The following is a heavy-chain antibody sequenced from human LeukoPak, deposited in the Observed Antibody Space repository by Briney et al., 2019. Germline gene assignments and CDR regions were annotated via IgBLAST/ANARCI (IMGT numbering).Heavy chain of an antibody. V-gene: IGHV3-66*03. Sequence: GGSLRLSCAASGFTVSNNFVGWVRQAPGKGLDWVSIIYSSGSTYYADSVKGRFTISRDNSKNTLYLQMNSLRVEDTAVYYCARDVAAVAGYYYYAMDVWGQGTAVTVSS. J-gene: IGHJ6*02. CDR3: ARDVAAVAGYYYYAMDV. D-gene: IGHD6-19*01. CDR2: IYSSGST. CDR1: GFTVSNNF.